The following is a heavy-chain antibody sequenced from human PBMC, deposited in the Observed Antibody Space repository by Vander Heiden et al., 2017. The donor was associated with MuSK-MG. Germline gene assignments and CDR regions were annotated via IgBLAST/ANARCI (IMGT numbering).Heavy chain of an antibody. V-gene: IGHV6-1*01. CDR3: ARNFPRLELDS. CDR1: GDSVSSNSAS. D-gene: IGHD1-1*01. Sequence: QVQLQQSGPGLVKPSQTLSLTCRISGDSVSSNSASWSWIKQSPSRGLEWLGRTYDKAKWYNDYGVSVKSRITINPDTATNQFSLQLNSVTPEDTAVYYCARNFPRLELDSWGQGTLVTVSS. J-gene: IGHJ4*02. CDR2: TYDKAKWYN.